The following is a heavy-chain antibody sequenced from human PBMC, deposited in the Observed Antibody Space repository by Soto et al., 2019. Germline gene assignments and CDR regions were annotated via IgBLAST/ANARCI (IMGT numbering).Heavy chain of an antibody. D-gene: IGHD3-9*01. J-gene: IGHJ6*02. CDR1: GYTFTSYD. CDR2: MNPNSGNT. Sequence: ASVKVSCKASGYTFTSYDINWVRQATGQGLEWMGWMNPNSGNTGYAQKFQGRVTMTRNTSISTAYMELSSLRSEDTAVYYCARAGASILRYFDWFLATGPGYDGMDVWGQGTMVTVSS. CDR3: ARAGASILRYFDWFLATGPGYDGMDV. V-gene: IGHV1-8*01.